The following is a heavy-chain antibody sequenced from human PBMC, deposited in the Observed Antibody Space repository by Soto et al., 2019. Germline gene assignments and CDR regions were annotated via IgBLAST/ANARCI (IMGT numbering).Heavy chain of an antibody. CDR1: GYTFTGYY. CDR3: ARGFYGSDYYGMDV. Sequence: ASVKVSCKASGYTFTGYYIHWVRQAPGQGLEWMAWINPNRGGTNSAQKFQARITVTRDTSINTAYMELTRLTSDDTAVYYCARGFYGSDYYGMDVWGQGTTVTVSS. CDR2: INPNRGGT. J-gene: IGHJ6*02. V-gene: IGHV1-2*02. D-gene: IGHD3-10*01.